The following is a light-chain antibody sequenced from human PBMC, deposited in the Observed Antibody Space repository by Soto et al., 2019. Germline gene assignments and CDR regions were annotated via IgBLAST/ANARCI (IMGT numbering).Light chain of an antibody. CDR2: GAS. Sequence: EIVLTQSPGTLSLSPGERATLSCRASQSVSSSYLVWYQQKPGQAPRLLIYGASSRATGIPDRFSGSGSGTDLPRTISRLEPEDFAVYYCQQYGSSPWTFGQGTKVEIK. V-gene: IGKV3-20*01. J-gene: IGKJ1*01. CDR1: QSVSSSY. CDR3: QQYGSSPWT.